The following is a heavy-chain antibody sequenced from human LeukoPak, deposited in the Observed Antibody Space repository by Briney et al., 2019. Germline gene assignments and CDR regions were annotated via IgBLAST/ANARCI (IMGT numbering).Heavy chain of an antibody. V-gene: IGHV4-39*01. CDR2: IYYSGST. CDR3: ASQKVTEDHIVVVPAAINY. J-gene: IGHJ4*02. D-gene: IGHD2-2*02. CDR1: GGSISSSSYY. Sequence: SETLSLTCTVSGGSISSSSYYWGWIRQPPGKGLEWIGSIYYSGSTYYNPSLKSRVTISVDTSKNQFSLKLSSVTAADTAVYYCASQKVTEDHIVVVPAAINYWGQGTLVTVSS.